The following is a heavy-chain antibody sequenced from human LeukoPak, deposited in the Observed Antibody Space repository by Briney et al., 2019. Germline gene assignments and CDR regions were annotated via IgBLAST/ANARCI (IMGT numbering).Heavy chain of an antibody. Sequence: GASVKVSCKASGYTFTSYGISWVRQAPGQGLAWMGWISAYNGNTNYAQKLQGRVTMTTDTSTSTAYMERRSLRSDDTAVYYCARLQYYDFWSGYSIETYYYYGMDVWGQGTTVTVSS. CDR3: ARLQYYDFWSGYSIETYYYYGMDV. V-gene: IGHV1-18*01. D-gene: IGHD3-3*01. CDR1: GYTFTSYG. CDR2: ISAYNGNT. J-gene: IGHJ6*02.